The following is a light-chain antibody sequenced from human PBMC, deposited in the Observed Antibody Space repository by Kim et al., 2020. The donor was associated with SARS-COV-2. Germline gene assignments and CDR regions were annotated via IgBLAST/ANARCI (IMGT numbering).Light chain of an antibody. CDR3: NSYRTSSPLV. CDR2: DVN. Sequence: QSALTQPASVSGSPGQSITISCTGTSSDVGGYNYVSWYQQHPGKAPKLMIYDVNKRPSGVSNRFSGSKSGNTASLTISGLQAEDEAEYSCNSYRTSSPLVFGGGTKVTVL. J-gene: IGLJ3*02. CDR1: SSDVGGYNY. V-gene: IGLV2-14*03.